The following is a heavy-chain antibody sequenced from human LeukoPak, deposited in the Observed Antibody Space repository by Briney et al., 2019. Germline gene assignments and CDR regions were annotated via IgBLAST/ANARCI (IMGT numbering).Heavy chain of an antibody. CDR3: AKGRPSSGYYPGAFDI. Sequence: GGSLRLSCAASGFTFSSYAMSWGRQAPGKGREWGSAISGSGGSTYYADSVKGRFAISRDNSKNTLYLQMNSLRAEDTAVYYCAKGRPSSGYYPGAFDIWGQGTMVTVSS. V-gene: IGHV3-23*01. CDR2: ISGSGGST. J-gene: IGHJ3*02. D-gene: IGHD3-22*01. CDR1: GFTFSSYA.